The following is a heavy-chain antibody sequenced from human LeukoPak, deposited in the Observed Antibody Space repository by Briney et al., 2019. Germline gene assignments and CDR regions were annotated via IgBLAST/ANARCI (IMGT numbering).Heavy chain of an antibody. CDR2: ITYDGNAQ. Sequence: AGRSLKLSCAASGFAFRTYAMHWVRQAPGKGLEWLAVITYDGNAQHYTDSVKGKFTVSRDNSKKTVYLQMISLRPEDTAFYYCAREERVGATYYLDAWGRGTLVTVSS. J-gene: IGHJ4*02. CDR3: AREERVGATYYLDA. D-gene: IGHD1-26*01. V-gene: IGHV3-30-3*01. CDR1: GFAFRTYA.